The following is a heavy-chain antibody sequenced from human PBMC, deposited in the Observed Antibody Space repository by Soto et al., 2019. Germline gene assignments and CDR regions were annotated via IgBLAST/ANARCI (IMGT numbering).Heavy chain of an antibody. CDR3: ARSVGRTTKDIVVVVAADWFDR. J-gene: IGHJ5*02. CDR1: GYTFTGYY. V-gene: IGHV1-2*02. D-gene: IGHD2-15*01. Sequence: QVQLVQSGAEVKKPGASVKVSCKASGYTFTGYYMHWVRQAPGQGLEWMGWINPNSGGTNYAQKFQGRVTMNRDTSIGTAYMELSRLRSDDTAVYYCARSVGRTTKDIVVVVAADWFDRWGQGTLVTVSS. CDR2: INPNSGGT.